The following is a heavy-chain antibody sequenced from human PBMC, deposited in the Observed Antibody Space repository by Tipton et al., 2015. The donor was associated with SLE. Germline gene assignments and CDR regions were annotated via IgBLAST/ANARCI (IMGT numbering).Heavy chain of an antibody. CDR2: IYSTGTTT. D-gene: IGHD5-18*01. V-gene: IGHV4-39*07. Sequence: TLSLTCTVSGGPVATRTFYCGWFRQPPGKGVEWMGSIYSTGTTTYYNSFLKSRGTMSVDTSKNQFSLRPTSVIAADTAVYYCARLHGYSYGLNWFDPWGQGTLISVSS. J-gene: IGHJ5*02. CDR1: GGPVATRTFY. CDR3: ARLHGYSYGLNWFDP.